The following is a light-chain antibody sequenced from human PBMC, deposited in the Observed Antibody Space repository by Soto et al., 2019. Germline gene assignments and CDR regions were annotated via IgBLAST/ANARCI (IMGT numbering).Light chain of an antibody. V-gene: IGKV3-11*01. J-gene: IGKJ2*01. CDR3: QQRYNWPDT. CDR2: DAS. Sequence: EIVLTQSPATLSLSPGERATLSCRASQSVSSYLAWYQQKPGQAPRLLIYDASNRATGIPARFSGSGSVTDFTLTISSLESEAFAVYYCQQRYNWPDTFGQGTKLEIK. CDR1: QSVSSY.